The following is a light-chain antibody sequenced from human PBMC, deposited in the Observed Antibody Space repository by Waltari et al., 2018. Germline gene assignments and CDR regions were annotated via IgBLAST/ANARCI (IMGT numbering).Light chain of an antibody. V-gene: IGLV2-8*01. CDR3: ASFAGSNNL. Sequence: QSALTQPPSASGSPGQSVTISCTGTSTDIGVYHHVSWYQQHPGKAPKLWIYEVTERPSGVPDRFSGSKSGNTASLTVSGLQGEDEADYYCASFAGSNNLFGGGTKLTVL. CDR1: STDIGVYHH. J-gene: IGLJ2*01. CDR2: EVT.